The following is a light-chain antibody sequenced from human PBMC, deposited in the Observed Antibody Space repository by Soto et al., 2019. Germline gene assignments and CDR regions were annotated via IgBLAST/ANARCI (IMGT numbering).Light chain of an antibody. CDR3: QSYDSSLSGYV. CDR1: SSNIGAYYG. V-gene: IGLV1-40*01. J-gene: IGLJ1*01. CDR2: DNS. Sequence: QSVLTQPPSVSGAPGQRVTLSCTGSSSNIGAYYGVHWYQHLPGTAPKLLIYDNSNRPSGVPDRFSGSKSGTSASLAITGLXAEDEADYYCQSYDSSLSGYVFGTGTKVTVL.